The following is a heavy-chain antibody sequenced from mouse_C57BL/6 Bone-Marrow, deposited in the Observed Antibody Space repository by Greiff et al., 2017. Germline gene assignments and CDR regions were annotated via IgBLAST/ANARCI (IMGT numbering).Heavy chain of an antibody. CDR2: IDPNSGGT. CDR1: GYTFTSYG. D-gene: IGHD1-1*01. V-gene: IGHV1-72*01. Sequence: QVQLLQPGAELVKPGASVKLSCKASGYTFTSYGMHWVQQTPGRGLEWIGRIDPNSGGTKYPDKFKSRATLTVDKPSSKAYMQLSSLTSEDSAVYSGVYYCGSNCFYCSVDVWGTGTMVTVSS. CDR3: VYYCGSNCFYCSVDV. J-gene: IGHJ1*03.